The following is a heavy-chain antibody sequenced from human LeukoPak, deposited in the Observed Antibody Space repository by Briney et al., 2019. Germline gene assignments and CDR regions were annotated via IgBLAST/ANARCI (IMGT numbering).Heavy chain of an antibody. V-gene: IGHV3-30*02. CDR1: GFTFSSYG. Sequence: GGSLRLSCAASGFTFSSYGMHWVRQAPGKGLEWVAVIWYDGSNKYYADSVKGRFTISRDYSKNTLYLQMNSLRAEDTAVYYCAKVLIANAFDIWGQGTMVTVSS. CDR3: AKVLIANAFDI. J-gene: IGHJ3*02. D-gene: IGHD2-8*02. CDR2: IWYDGSNK.